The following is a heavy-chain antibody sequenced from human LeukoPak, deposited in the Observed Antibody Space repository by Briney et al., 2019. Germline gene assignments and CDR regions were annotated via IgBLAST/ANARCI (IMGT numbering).Heavy chain of an antibody. Sequence: SETLSLTCTVSGGSISGYFWSWIRQPPGKGLEWIGYTYYSGSTNYNPSLKSRVAISVDTSKNQFSLKLSSVTAADTAVYYCARERPTIFGVPDYRRGYYFDYWGQGTLVTVSS. V-gene: IGHV4-59*01. D-gene: IGHD3-3*01. CDR1: GGSISGYF. CDR2: TYYSGST. CDR3: ARERPTIFGVPDYRRGYYFDY. J-gene: IGHJ4*02.